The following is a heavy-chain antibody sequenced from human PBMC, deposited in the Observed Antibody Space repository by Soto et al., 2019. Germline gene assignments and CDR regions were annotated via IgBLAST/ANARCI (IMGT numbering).Heavy chain of an antibody. D-gene: IGHD3-16*02. Sequence: ASVKVSCKASGYTFTSYGSSWVRQAPGQGLEWMGWISAYNGNTNYAQKLQGRVTMTTDTSTSTAYMELRSLRSDDTAVYYCARDAPDYVWGSYRYADDYWGQGTLVTVSS. V-gene: IGHV1-18*04. CDR1: GYTFTSYG. CDR2: ISAYNGNT. J-gene: IGHJ4*02. CDR3: ARDAPDYVWGSYRYADDY.